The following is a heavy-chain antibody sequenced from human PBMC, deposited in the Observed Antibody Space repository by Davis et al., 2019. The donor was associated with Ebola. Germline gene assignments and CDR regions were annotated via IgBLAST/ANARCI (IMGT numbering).Heavy chain of an antibody. J-gene: IGHJ4*02. CDR1: GFTCSAYR. CDR3: VRDTNWAFDY. D-gene: IGHD1-1*01. V-gene: IGHV3-48*02. Sequence: GGSLRLSCVVSGFTCSAYRINWVRRTPGKGLEWTSYTSRGSDNIWYADSVKGRFTISRDNGKNSLYLQMSSLTDEDTAVYYCVRDTNWAFDYWGQGALVTVSS. CDR2: TSRGSDNI.